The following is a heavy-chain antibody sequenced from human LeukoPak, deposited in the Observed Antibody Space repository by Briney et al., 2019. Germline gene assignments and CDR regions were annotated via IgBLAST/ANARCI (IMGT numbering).Heavy chain of an antibody. Sequence: SETLSHTCTVSGASISYHYWNWVRQPPGKGLEWIGSIVNSGSTNYNPSLKSRVTISVDTSQNHFSLKLTSVTSADTAVYYCARGNGDLLDWGQGTLVTVSS. CDR3: ARGNGDLLD. V-gene: IGHV4-59*11. CDR2: IVNSGST. CDR1: GASISYHY. J-gene: IGHJ4*02. D-gene: IGHD1-26*01.